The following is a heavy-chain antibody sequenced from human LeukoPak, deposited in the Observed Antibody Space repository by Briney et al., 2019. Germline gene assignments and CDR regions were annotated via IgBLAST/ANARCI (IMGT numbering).Heavy chain of an antibody. CDR2: IKQDGSEK. V-gene: IGHV3-7*03. D-gene: IGHD5-18*01. CDR3: AREGYSYGYDY. J-gene: IGHJ4*02. CDR1: GFTSSSYW. Sequence: PGGSLRLSCAASGFTSSSYWMSWVRQAPGKGLEWVANIKQDGSEKYYVDSVKGRFTISRDNAKNSLYLQMNSLRAEDTAVYYCAREGYSYGYDYWGQGTLVTVSS.